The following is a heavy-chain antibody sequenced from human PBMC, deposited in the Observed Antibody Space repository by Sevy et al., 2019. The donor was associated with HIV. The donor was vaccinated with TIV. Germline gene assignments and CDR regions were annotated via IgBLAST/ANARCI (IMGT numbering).Heavy chain of an antibody. CDR3: ARERYQLLRGNLDY. Sequence: GGSLRLSCAASGFTFSSYWMHWVRQAPGKGLVWVSRINSDGRRTSYADSVKGRFTLSRDNAKNTLYLQMNSLRAEDTAVYYCARERYQLLRGNLDYWGQGTLVTVSS. V-gene: IGHV3-74*01. D-gene: IGHD2-2*01. J-gene: IGHJ4*02. CDR2: INSDGRRT. CDR1: GFTFSSYW.